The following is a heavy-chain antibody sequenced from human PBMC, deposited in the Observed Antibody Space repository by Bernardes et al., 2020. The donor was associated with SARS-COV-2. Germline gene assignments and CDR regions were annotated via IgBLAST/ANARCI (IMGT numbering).Heavy chain of an antibody. CDR1: GGSISSNNW. Sequence: LSLTCAVSGGSISSNNWWSWVRQPPGKGLEWIGEIYYSGNTNYNPSLKSRVTISVDESKNQFSLRLNSLTAADTAVYYCARASAFSSSFFDYWGQGTLVTVS. D-gene: IGHD2-2*01. J-gene: IGHJ4*02. CDR3: ARASAFSSSFFDY. CDR2: IYYSGNT. V-gene: IGHV4-4*02.